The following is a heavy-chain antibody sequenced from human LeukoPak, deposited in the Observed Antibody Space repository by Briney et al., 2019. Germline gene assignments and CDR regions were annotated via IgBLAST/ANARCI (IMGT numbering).Heavy chain of an antibody. D-gene: IGHD2-15*01. J-gene: IGHJ6*02. CDR1: GFTFSSYS. V-gene: IGHV3-21*01. Sequence: GGSLRLSCAASGFTFSSYSMNWVRQAPGKGLEWVSSISSSSSYIYYADSVKGRFTISRDNAKNSLYLQMNSLRAEDTAVYYCARDDYCSGGSCYSDNYYYYGMDVWGQGTTVTVSS. CDR3: ARDDYCSGGSCYSDNYYYYGMDV. CDR2: ISSSSSYI.